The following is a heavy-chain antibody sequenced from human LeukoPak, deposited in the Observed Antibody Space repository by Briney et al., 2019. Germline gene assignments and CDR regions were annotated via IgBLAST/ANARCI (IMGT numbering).Heavy chain of an antibody. Sequence: ASVKVSCKASGYTFTSYGISWVRQAPGQGLEWMGWISAYNGNTNYAQKLQGRVTMTTDTSTSTAYMELRSLRSEDTAVYYCARAQGEQWLAPFDYWGQGTLVTVSS. V-gene: IGHV1-18*01. CDR3: ARAQGEQWLAPFDY. CDR1: GYTFTSYG. J-gene: IGHJ4*02. CDR2: ISAYNGNT. D-gene: IGHD6-19*01.